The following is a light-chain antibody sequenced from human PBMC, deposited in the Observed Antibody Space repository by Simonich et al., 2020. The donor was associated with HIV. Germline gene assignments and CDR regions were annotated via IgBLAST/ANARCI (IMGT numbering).Light chain of an antibody. CDR3: QQYYSTPPT. J-gene: IGKJ1*01. CDR2: WAS. CDR1: QSVLYSSNNKNY. Sequence: DIVMTQSPDSLAVSLGERATINCKSSQSVLYSSNNKNYLAWYQQKPGKPPKLLIYWASTRESGVPDRFSGSGSGTDFTLTISNLQAEDVAVYYCQQYYSTPPTFGQGTKVEIK. V-gene: IGKV4-1*01.